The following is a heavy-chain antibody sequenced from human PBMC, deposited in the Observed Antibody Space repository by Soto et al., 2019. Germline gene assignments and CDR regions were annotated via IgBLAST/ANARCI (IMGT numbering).Heavy chain of an antibody. CDR3: ARVLGSTAASGNWFDP. CDR2: IYYSGST. D-gene: IGHD3-10*01. V-gene: IGHV4-31*03. CDR1: GGSISSGGYY. J-gene: IGHJ5*02. Sequence: QVQLQESGPGLVKPSQTLSLTCTVSGGSISSGGYYWSWIRQHPGKGLEWIGDIYYSGSTYYNPSLKSRVTISVDTSKNQFSLKLSSVTAADTAVYYCARVLGSTAASGNWFDPWGQGTLVTVSS.